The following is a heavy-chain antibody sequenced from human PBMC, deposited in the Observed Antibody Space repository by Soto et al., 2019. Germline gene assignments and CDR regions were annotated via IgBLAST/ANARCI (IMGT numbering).Heavy chain of an antibody. CDR3: AKYSVYPLWSGYYWRNGDYQAFDY. D-gene: IGHD3-3*01. Sequence: ASVKVSCRASGYTFTGYYMHWVRQAPGQGLEWMGWINPNSGGTNYAQKFQGRVTMTRDTSISTAYMELSRLRSDDTAVYYCAKYSVYPLWSGYYWRNGDYQAFDYLGQGTLLPVSS. J-gene: IGHJ4*02. CDR1: GYTFTGYY. V-gene: IGHV1-2*02. CDR2: INPNSGGT.